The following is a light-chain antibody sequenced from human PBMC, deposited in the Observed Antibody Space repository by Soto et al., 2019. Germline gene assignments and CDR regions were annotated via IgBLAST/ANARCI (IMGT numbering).Light chain of an antibody. V-gene: IGLV2-8*01. CDR1: SSDIGGYDH. CDR2: EVT. CDR3: GSFAGPVWV. J-gene: IGLJ3*02. Sequence: QSVLTQPPSASGSPGQSVTISCTGTSSDIGGYDHVSWYRQDPGKAPKVMIYEVTKRPSGVPDRFSGSKAGNTASLTVFGLQAEDEANYYCGSFAGPVWVFGVGTKLTVL.